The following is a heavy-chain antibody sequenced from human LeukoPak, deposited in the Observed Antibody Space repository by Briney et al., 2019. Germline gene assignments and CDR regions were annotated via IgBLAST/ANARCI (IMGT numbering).Heavy chain of an antibody. CDR2: ISSSGSTI. J-gene: IGHJ4*02. D-gene: IGHD3-10*01. CDR3: ARGGSWRPLDY. Sequence: GGSLRLSCAASGFTFSSYEMNWVRQAPGKGLEWVSYISSSGSTIYYADSVKGRFTISRDNAKNSLYLQMNSLRAEDTAVYYCARGGSWRPLDYWGQGTLVTVSS. V-gene: IGHV3-48*03. CDR1: GFTFSSYE.